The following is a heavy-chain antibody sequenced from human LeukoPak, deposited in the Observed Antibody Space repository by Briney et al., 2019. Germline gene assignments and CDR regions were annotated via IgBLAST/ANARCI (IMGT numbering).Heavy chain of an antibody. V-gene: IGHV1-8*01. Sequence: EASVKVPCKASGYTFTSYDINWVRQATGQGLEWMGWMNPNSGNTGYAQKFQGRVTMARNTSISTAYMELSSLRSEDTAVYYCARGRKWYQLLSGYYMDVWGKGTTVTVSS. J-gene: IGHJ6*03. CDR2: MNPNSGNT. D-gene: IGHD2-2*01. CDR3: ARGRKWYQLLSGYYMDV. CDR1: GYTFTSYD.